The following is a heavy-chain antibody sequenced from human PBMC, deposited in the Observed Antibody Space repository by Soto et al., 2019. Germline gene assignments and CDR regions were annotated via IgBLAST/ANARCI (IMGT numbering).Heavy chain of an antibody. CDR1: GFTFSSYA. J-gene: IGHJ4*02. CDR2: ISGSGGST. D-gene: IGHD4-17*01. Sequence: GGSLRLSCAASGFTFSSYAMSWVRQAPGKGLEWVSAISGSGGSTYYADSVKGRFTISRDNSKNTLYLQMNSLRAEDTAVYYCAKVTSADYAGALDYWGQGTLVTVSS. V-gene: IGHV3-23*01. CDR3: AKVTSADYAGALDY.